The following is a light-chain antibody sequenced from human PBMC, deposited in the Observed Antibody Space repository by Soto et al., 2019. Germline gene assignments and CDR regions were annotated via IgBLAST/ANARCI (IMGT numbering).Light chain of an antibody. CDR1: QSVSSSY. V-gene: IGKV3-20*01. CDR3: QQYGSSLFT. J-gene: IGKJ3*01. Sequence: EMVLTQSPGTLSLSPGERATLSCRASQSVSSSYLAWYQQKPVQAPRLPLYAPSSRATGIPDRFSGSGSGTDFTLTISRLEPEEFAVYYCQQYGSSLFTFGPGTKVDIK. CDR2: APS.